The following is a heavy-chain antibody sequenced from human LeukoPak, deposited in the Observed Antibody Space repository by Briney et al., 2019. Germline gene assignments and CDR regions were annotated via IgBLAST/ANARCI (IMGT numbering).Heavy chain of an antibody. J-gene: IGHJ4*02. D-gene: IGHD1-14*01. V-gene: IGHV3-21*06. CDR3: ATETNGRHYDY. CDR2: IGPTGSDR. CDR1: GLTFSTSG. Sequence: GGSLRLSCTASGLTFSTSGFDWVRQAPGKGLEWVASIGPTGSDRYHADSIKGRFTISRDNANNFLYLQMNSLRAEDTAVYYCATETNGRHYDYWGQGTLLTVSS.